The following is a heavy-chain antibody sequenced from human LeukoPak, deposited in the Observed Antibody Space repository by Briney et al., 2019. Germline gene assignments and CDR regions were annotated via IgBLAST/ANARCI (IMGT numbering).Heavy chain of an antibody. V-gene: IGHV3-21*01. D-gene: IGHD3-10*01. CDR2: ISGSSSYI. CDR1: GFTFSRHG. CDR3: ARAYGSGSPGFDY. Sequence: GGSLRLSCAASGFTFSRHGMNWVRQAPGKGLEWVSCISGSSSYIYYADSVKGRFTISRDNAKNSLYLEMNSLRAEDTAVYYCARAYGSGSPGFDYWGQGTLVTVSS. J-gene: IGHJ4*02.